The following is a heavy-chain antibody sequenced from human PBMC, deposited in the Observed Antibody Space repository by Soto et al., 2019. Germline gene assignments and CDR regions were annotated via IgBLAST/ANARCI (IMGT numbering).Heavy chain of an antibody. CDR1: GGSFSGYY. D-gene: IGHD3-3*01. V-gene: IGHV4-34*01. CDR3: ARGKGIWSGYSIGXYYYMDV. Sequence: SETLSLTCAVYGGSFSGYYWSWIRQPPGKGLEWIGEINHSGSTNYNPSLKSRVTISVDTSKNQFSLKLSSVTAADTAVYYCARGKGIWSGYSIGXYYYMDVWGKGTTVTVSS. CDR2: INHSGST. J-gene: IGHJ6*03.